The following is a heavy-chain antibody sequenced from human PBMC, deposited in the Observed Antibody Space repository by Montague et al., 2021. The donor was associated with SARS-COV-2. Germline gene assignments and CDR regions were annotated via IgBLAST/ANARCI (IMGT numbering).Heavy chain of an antibody. D-gene: IGHD3-10*01. CDR1: GGSITSYY. CDR3: AGGYGSGSNSS. V-gene: IGHV4-4*07. CDR2: IYTSGST. Sequence: SETLSLTCTVSGGSITSYYWNWIRQPAGRGLECIALIYTSGSTXXXPSPRSRVTMSVDTTRKQFSLKLTSVTASDAAVYYCAGGYGSGSNSSWGQGTLVTVSS. J-gene: IGHJ4*02.